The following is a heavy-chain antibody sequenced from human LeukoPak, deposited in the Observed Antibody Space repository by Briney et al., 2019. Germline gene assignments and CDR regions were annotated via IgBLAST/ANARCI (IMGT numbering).Heavy chain of an antibody. CDR3: AQQWLVYYFDY. CDR2: ISGSGGST. D-gene: IGHD6-19*01. J-gene: IGHJ4*02. Sequence: GGSLRLSCASSGFTFSSYAMSWVRQAPGKGLEWVSAISGSGGSTYYADSVKGRFTISRDNSKNTLYLQMNSLRAEDTAVYYCAQQWLVYYFDYWGQGTLVTVSS. V-gene: IGHV3-23*01. CDR1: GFTFSSYA.